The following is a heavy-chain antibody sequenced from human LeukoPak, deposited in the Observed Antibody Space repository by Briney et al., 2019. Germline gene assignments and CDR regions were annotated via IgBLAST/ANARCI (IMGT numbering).Heavy chain of an antibody. V-gene: IGHV3-21*01. CDR3: AREITANGMDV. Sequence: GGPLRLSCAASGFTFSSYSMNWVRQAPGKGLEWVSSISSSSSYIYYADSVKGRFTISRDNAKNSLYLQMNSLRAEDTAVYYCAREITANGMDVWGQGTTVTVSS. CDR2: ISSSSSYI. CDR1: GFTFSSYS. D-gene: IGHD3-10*01. J-gene: IGHJ6*02.